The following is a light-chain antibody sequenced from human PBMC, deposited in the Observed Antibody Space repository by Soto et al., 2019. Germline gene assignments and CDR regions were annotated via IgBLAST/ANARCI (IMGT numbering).Light chain of an antibody. CDR1: SSDVGNYKY. CDR2: EVS. Sequence: QSALTQPASVSGSPGQSITISCTGTSSDVGNYKYVSWYQQHPGKAPKLMIYEVSNRPSGVSNRFSGSKSGITASLTISGLQAEDEADYYCCSYAGNPYVFGTGTKLTVL. V-gene: IGLV2-23*02. J-gene: IGLJ1*01. CDR3: CSYAGNPYV.